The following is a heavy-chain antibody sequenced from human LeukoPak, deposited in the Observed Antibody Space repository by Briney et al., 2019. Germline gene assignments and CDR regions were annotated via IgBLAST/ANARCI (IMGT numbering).Heavy chain of an antibody. J-gene: IGHJ4*02. CDR1: GFTFTDYY. Sequence: GGSLRLSRAASGFTFTDYYMSWIRQAPGKGLEWGSYISSSGSTIYYADSVKGRFTISRDNAKNSQYLQMNSLRAEDTAVYYCARRCSGGSCFTYYFDYWGQGTLVTVSS. CDR2: ISSSGSTI. CDR3: ARRCSGGSCFTYYFDY. V-gene: IGHV3-11*01. D-gene: IGHD2-15*01.